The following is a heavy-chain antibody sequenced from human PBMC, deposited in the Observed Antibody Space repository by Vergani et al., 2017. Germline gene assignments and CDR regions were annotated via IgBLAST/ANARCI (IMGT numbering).Heavy chain of an antibody. D-gene: IGHD2-2*01. CDR2: INHSGST. CDR3: ARGIVVVPAHPPVFDL. Sequence: QVQLQQWGAGLLKPSETLSLTCAVYGGSFSGYYWSWIRQPPGKGLEWIGEINHSGSTNYNPSLKSRVTISVDTSKNQFSLKLSSVTAADTAVYYCARGIVVVPAHPPVFDLWGRGTLVTVSS. CDR1: GGSFSGYY. V-gene: IGHV4-34*01. J-gene: IGHJ2*01.